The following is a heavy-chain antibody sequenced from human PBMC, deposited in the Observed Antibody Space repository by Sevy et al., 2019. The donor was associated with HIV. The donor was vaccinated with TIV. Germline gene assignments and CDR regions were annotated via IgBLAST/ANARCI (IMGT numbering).Heavy chain of an antibody. CDR1: GGSISSSSYY. Sequence: SGTLSLTCTVSGGSISSSSYYWGWIRQPPGKGLEWIGSIYYSGSTYYNPSLKSRVTISVDTSKNQFSLKLSSVTAADTAVYYCASGSSSSYFDYWGQGTLVTVSS. CDR2: IYYSGST. D-gene: IGHD6-6*01. CDR3: ASGSSSSYFDY. J-gene: IGHJ4*02. V-gene: IGHV4-39*01.